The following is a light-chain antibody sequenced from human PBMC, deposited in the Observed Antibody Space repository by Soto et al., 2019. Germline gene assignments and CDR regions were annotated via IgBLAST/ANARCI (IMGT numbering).Light chain of an antibody. J-gene: IGKJ5*01. CDR1: QSIDTY. Sequence: VLTQSPDTLSLSPGATAILSCRASQSIDTYSAWYQFKPGQRPRLLIYGASSRALGIPDRSIGRGSGTNFTLTIHRLEPEDFAVYFCQHYASSPITFGQGTRLEIK. CDR3: QHYASSPIT. V-gene: IGKV3-20*01. CDR2: GAS.